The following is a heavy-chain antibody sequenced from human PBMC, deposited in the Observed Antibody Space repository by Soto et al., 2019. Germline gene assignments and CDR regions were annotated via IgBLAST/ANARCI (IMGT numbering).Heavy chain of an antibody. CDR2: IYYSVST. D-gene: IGHD3-22*01. Sequence: SETLSLTCTVSGGSISSYYWSWIRQPPGQGLEWIGYIYYSVSTSYNPSLNSRVHISVDTSNNQLSLKLSSVTAADTAVYYCARSKPTTWGDDDSSGYYCNDAVDIWGIWTRVTVS. J-gene: IGHJ3*02. V-gene: IGHV4-59*01. CDR3: ARSKPTTWGDDDSSGYYCNDAVDI. CDR1: GGSISSYY.